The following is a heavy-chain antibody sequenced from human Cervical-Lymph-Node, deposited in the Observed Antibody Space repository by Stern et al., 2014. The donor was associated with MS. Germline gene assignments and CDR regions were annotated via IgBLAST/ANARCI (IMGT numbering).Heavy chain of an antibody. V-gene: IGHV5-51*03. CDR2: IYPDDSDT. D-gene: IGHD4-17*01. Sequence: DVQLVESGTEVKKPGESLKISCKGSGYNFSKYWIGWVRQMPGKGLEWMGIIYPDDSDTRYSPSFQGQVTISAEKSISTAFLQWSSLQASDTAMYYCVRLKDSLTRGTYFDSWGQGMLVTVSS. CDR3: VRLKDSLTRGTYFDS. CDR1: GYNFSKYW. J-gene: IGHJ4*02.